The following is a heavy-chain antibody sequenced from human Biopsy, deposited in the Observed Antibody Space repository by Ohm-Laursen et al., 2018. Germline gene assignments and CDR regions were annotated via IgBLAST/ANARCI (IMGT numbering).Heavy chain of an antibody. V-gene: IGHV1-69*13. Sequence: SVKVSCKASGGTFSSSAITWVRQAPRQGLEWMGGIIGIFRTAHYAQKFQGRVTITADDFMSTAYMELSSLRSEDTAVYYCARGGGYNWNNGWFDPWGQGTLVTVSS. CDR3: ARGGGYNWNNGWFDP. D-gene: IGHD1/OR15-1a*01. CDR1: GGTFSSSA. CDR2: IIGIFRTA. J-gene: IGHJ5*02.